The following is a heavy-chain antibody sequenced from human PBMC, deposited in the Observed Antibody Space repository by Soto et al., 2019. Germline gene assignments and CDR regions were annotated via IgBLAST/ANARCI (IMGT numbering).Heavy chain of an antibody. J-gene: IGHJ4*02. D-gene: IGHD6-6*01. CDR2: TYYRSKWYK. CDR3: ARDRSSSSLTPPYFDY. Sequence: SPTLSLTCAISGDSVSSNSAAWNWIRQSPSRGLEWLGRTYYRSKWYKDYAVSVKSRITTNPDTSKNQFSLQLNSVTPEDTAVYYCARDRSSSSLTPPYFDYWGQGTLVTVSS. CDR1: GDSVSSNSAA. V-gene: IGHV6-1*01.